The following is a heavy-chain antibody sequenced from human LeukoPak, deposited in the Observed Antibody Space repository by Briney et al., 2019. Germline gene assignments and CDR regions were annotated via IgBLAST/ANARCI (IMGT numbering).Heavy chain of an antibody. Sequence: LQTPSPSPTVSGDSTTISTFDSGWVRHHPRNWLEWIVSILCTGRTFSAPSLKSRVTLSVDTSKTQFSLRLGSVTASDTAVYYCARRDVGATIDYWGQGTLVTVSS. CDR1: GDSTTISTFD. V-gene: IGHV4-39*01. J-gene: IGHJ4*02. D-gene: IGHD1-26*01. CDR2: ILCTGRT. CDR3: ARRDVGATIDY.